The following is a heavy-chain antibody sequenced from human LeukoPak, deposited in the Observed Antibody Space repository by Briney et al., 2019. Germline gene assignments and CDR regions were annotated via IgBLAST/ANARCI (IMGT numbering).Heavy chain of an antibody. Sequence: SVKVSCKASGGTFSSYAISWVRQAPGQGLEWMGGIIPIFGTANYAQRFQGRVTITADKSTTTAYMELSSLRSEDTAVYYCARSSIIAAAGPYYFDYWGQGTLVTVSS. D-gene: IGHD6-13*01. J-gene: IGHJ4*02. V-gene: IGHV1-69*06. CDR1: GGTFSSYA. CDR2: IIPIFGTA. CDR3: ARSSIIAAAGPYYFDY.